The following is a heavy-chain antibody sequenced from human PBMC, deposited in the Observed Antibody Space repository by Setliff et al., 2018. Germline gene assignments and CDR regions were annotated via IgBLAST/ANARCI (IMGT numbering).Heavy chain of an antibody. D-gene: IGHD1-26*01. Sequence: SETLSLTCTVSGGSISSSSYYWGWIRQPPGKGLEWIGSIYYSGSTYYNPSLKSRVTISVDTSKNQFSLKLSSVTAADTAVYYCARDRRIVGARHAFDIWGQGTMVTV. V-gene: IGHV4-39*07. J-gene: IGHJ3*02. CDR3: ARDRRIVGARHAFDI. CDR2: IYYSGST. CDR1: GGSISSSSYY.